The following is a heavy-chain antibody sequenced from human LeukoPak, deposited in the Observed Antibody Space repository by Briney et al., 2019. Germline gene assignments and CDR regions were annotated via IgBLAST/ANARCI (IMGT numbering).Heavy chain of an antibody. CDR2: IIPIFGTA. CDR1: GGTFSSYA. D-gene: IGHD6-6*01. CDR3: ARSLYSGPITAARRNFDY. Sequence: ASVKVSCKASGGTFSSYAISWVRQAPGQGLEWMGGIIPIFGTANYAQKFQGRVTITTDESTSTAYMELSSLRSEDTAVYYCARSLYSGPITAARRNFDYWGQGTLVTVSS. V-gene: IGHV1-69*05. J-gene: IGHJ4*02.